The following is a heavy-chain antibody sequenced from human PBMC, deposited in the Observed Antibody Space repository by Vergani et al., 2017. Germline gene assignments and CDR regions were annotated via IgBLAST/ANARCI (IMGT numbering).Heavy chain of an antibody. CDR1: GFTFDDYG. V-gene: IGHV3-20*04. CDR3: AKARDPNCKGGNCYSYYYGLDL. J-gene: IGHJ6*02. D-gene: IGHD2-21*01. CDR2: INWNGGNT. Sequence: EVQLVESGGSVVRPGGSLRLSCAASGFTFDDYGMSWVRQAPGKGLEWVSGINWNGGNTGYADSVKGRFTISRDNAKNSLYLQMNSLRVEDTAIYYCAKARDPNCKGGNCYSYYYGLDLWGQGTTVTVSS.